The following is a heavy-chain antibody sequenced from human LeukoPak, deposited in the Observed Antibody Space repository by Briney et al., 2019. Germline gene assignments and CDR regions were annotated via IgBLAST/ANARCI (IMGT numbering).Heavy chain of an antibody. CDR1: GFTFSNYG. V-gene: IGHV3-30*18. CDR3: AKDRSGLNWYFDL. J-gene: IGHJ2*01. D-gene: IGHD6-19*01. Sequence: PGGSLRLSCAASGFTFSNYGMHWVRQAPGKGLEWVAIISYDGSNQYYTDSVKGRFTISRDNSKNTLYLQINSLRAEDTAVYLCAKDRSGLNWYFDLWGRGTLVTVSS. CDR2: ISYDGSNQ.